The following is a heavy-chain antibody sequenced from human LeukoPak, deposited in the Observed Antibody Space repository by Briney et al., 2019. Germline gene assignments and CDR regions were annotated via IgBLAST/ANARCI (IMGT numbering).Heavy chain of an antibody. Sequence: ASVKVSCKASGYTFTGQYMHWVRQAPGQGLEWMGWINPNSGGTNYAQKFQGRVTMTRDTSISTAYMELSRLRSDDTAVYYCARGVEMATIGIDYWGQGTLVTVSS. D-gene: IGHD5-24*01. CDR2: INPNSGGT. CDR1: GYTFTGQY. V-gene: IGHV1-2*02. J-gene: IGHJ4*02. CDR3: ARGVEMATIGIDY.